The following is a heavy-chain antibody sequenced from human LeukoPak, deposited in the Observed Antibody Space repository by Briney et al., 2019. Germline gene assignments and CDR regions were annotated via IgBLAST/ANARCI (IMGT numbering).Heavy chain of an antibody. Sequence: PSETLSLTCTVSGVSISSSSYSWSCIRQPAGKGLEWIGRIYISGSTNYNPSLKSRVTISIDTSKKPFSLKLSSVTAADTAVYYCAREKIGYYDGSGRGWFDPWGQGTLVTVSS. CDR1: GVSISSSSYS. J-gene: IGHJ5*02. V-gene: IGHV4-61*02. CDR2: IYISGST. CDR3: AREKIGYYDGSGRGWFDP. D-gene: IGHD3-22*01.